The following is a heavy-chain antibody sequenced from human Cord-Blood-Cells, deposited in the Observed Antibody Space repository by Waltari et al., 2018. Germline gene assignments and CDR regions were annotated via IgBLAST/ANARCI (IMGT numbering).Heavy chain of an antibody. CDR1: GYPFTGYY. Sequence: QVQLVQSGAEVKKPGASVQVSCKASGYPFTGYYMPWVRQAPGQGLEWMGRINPNSGGTNYAQKFQGRVTMTRDTSISTAYMELSRLRSDETAVYYCARDRSDAFDIWGQGTMVTVSS. CDR2: INPNSGGT. CDR3: ARDRSDAFDI. J-gene: IGHJ3*02. V-gene: IGHV1-2*06.